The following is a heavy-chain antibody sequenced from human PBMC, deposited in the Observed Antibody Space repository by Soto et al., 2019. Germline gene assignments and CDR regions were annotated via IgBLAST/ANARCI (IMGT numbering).Heavy chain of an antibody. CDR3: ARGPVSSAWYFGGN. CDR2: IWSDGSDK. V-gene: IGHV3-33*01. Sequence: QVQLVESGGGVVQPGRSLRLSCAASGFTFSSYGMHWVRQAPGKGLEWMAVIWSDGSDKYYADSVKGRFTISRDNSKNTLFLQMNSLRAEDRAVYFCARGPVSSAWYFGGNWGQGTLVTVSS. D-gene: IGHD6-19*01. J-gene: IGHJ4*02. CDR1: GFTFSSYG.